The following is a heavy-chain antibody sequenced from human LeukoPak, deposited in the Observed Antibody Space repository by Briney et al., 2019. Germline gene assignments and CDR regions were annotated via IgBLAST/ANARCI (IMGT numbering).Heavy chain of an antibody. J-gene: IGHJ4*02. Sequence: SETLSLTRTVSGGSISSSSYYWGWIRQPPGKGLEWIGSIYYSGSTYYNPSLKSRVTISVDTSKNQFSLKLSSATAADTAVYYRAGLYDYYDSSGYYYPFDYWGQGTLVTVSS. CDR2: IYYSGST. V-gene: IGHV4-39*07. D-gene: IGHD3-22*01. CDR3: AGLYDYYDSSGYYYPFDY. CDR1: GGSISSSSYY.